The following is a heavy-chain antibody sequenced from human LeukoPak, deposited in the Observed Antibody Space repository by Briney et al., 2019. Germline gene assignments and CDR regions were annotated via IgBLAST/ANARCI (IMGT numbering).Heavy chain of an antibody. CDR3: ARGNDSSGYYYFFFDY. V-gene: IGHV4-31*03. CDR1: GVSISSGGYY. D-gene: IGHD3-22*01. J-gene: IGHJ4*02. Sequence: SETLSLTCTVSGVSISSGGYYWSWLRQHPGKGLEWIGYIYYSGSTYYNPSLKSRVTISVDTSKNQFSLKLSSVTAADTAVYYCARGNDSSGYYYFFFDYWGQGTLVTVSS. CDR2: IYYSGST.